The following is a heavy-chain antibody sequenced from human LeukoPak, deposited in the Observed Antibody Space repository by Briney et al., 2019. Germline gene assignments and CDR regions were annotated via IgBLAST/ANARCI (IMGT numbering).Heavy chain of an antibody. J-gene: IGHJ5*02. Sequence: VASVKVSCKASGGTFSSYAISWVRQAPGQGLEWMGRIIPILDIANYAQKFQGRVTITADKSTSTAYMELSSLRSEDTAVYYCARSTFEDWFDPWGQGTLVTVSS. CDR3: ARSTFEDWFDP. CDR2: IIPILDIA. CDR1: GGTFSSYA. D-gene: IGHD3-16*01. V-gene: IGHV1-69*04.